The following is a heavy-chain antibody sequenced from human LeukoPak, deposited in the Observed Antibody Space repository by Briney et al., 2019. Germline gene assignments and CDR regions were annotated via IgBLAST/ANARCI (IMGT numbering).Heavy chain of an antibody. V-gene: IGHV3-48*04. CDR3: ARDVERAFDI. CDR1: GFTFSSYA. Sequence: GGSLRLSCAASGFTFSSYAMHWVRQAPGKGLEWVSYISSSGSTIYYADSVKGRFTISRDNAKNSLYLQMNSLRAEDTAVYYCARDVERAFDIWGQGTMVTVSS. CDR2: ISSSGSTI. J-gene: IGHJ3*02.